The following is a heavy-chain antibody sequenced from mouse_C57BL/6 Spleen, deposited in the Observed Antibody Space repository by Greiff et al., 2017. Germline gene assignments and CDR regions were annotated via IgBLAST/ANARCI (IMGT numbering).Heavy chain of an antibody. CDR3: ALTGKEGYFDV. V-gene: IGHV1-22*01. CDR2: INPNNGGT. D-gene: IGHD4-1*01. Sequence: VQLQQSGPELVKPGASVKMSCKASGYTFTDYNMHWVKQSHGKSLEWIGYINPNNGGTSYNQKFKGKATLTVNKSSSTAYMELRSLTSEDSAVYYCALTGKEGYFDVWGTGTTVTVSS. J-gene: IGHJ1*03. CDR1: GYTFTDYN.